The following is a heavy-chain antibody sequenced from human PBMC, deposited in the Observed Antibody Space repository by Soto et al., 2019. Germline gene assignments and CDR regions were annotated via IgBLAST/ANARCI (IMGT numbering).Heavy chain of an antibody. CDR3: ASAFQIAAATDY. Sequence: QVQLVQSGAEVKKPGASVKVSCKASGYTFTSYYMHWVRQAPGQGLEWMGIINPSGGSTSYAQKFQGRVTMTRDTSTSTVYMELSSLRSEDTAVYYCASAFQIAAATDYWGQGTLVTVSS. J-gene: IGHJ4*02. CDR2: INPSGGST. CDR1: GYTFTSYY. D-gene: IGHD6-13*01. V-gene: IGHV1-46*01.